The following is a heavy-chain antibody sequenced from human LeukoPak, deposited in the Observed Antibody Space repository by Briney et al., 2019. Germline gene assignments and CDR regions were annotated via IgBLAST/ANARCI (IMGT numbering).Heavy chain of an antibody. Sequence: SETLSLTCTVSGASIDSSRHYWGWIRQPPGKGTEWIASIFYSGNSYNNPSLKSRVTMSVDTSKNQFSLKLTSVTAADTAVYYCATLAVWRDWYFDLWGRGTLVTVSS. CDR2: IFYSGNS. D-gene: IGHD2-21*01. CDR3: ATLAVWRDWYFDL. V-gene: IGHV4-39*01. J-gene: IGHJ2*01. CDR1: GASIDSSRHY.